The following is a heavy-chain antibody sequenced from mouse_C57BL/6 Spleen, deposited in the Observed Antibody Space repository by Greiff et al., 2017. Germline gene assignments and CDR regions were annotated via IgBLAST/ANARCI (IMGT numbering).Heavy chain of an antibody. V-gene: IGHV1-80*01. D-gene: IGHD2-12*01. CDR3: ARSYGGSYVDY. J-gene: IGHJ2*01. Sequence: VQLQESGAELVKPGASVKISCKASGYAFSSYWMNWVKQRPGKGLEWIGQIYPGYGDTNYNGKFKGKATLTADKSSSTAYMQLSILTSEDSAVYFCARSYGGSYVDYWGQGTTLTVSS. CDR1: GYAFSSYW. CDR2: IYPGYGDT.